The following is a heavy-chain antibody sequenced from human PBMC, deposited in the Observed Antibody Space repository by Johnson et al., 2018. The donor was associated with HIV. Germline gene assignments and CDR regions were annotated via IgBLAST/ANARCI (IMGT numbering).Heavy chain of an antibody. Sequence: QVQLVESGGGVVQPGRSLRLSCAASGFTFSSYGMPWVRQAPGKGLEWVAVIWYDGSNKYYADSVKGRFTIPRDDSKNPLYLQMHSLRAEDTAVYYCARACRDGYNCDAFYLWGPGTMVTVSP. CDR1: GFTFSSYG. V-gene: IGHV3-33*01. CDR3: ARACRDGYNCDAFYL. CDR2: IWYDGSNK. J-gene: IGHJ3*01. D-gene: IGHD5-24*01.